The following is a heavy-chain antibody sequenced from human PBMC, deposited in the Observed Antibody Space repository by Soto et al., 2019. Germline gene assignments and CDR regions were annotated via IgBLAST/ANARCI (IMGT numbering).Heavy chain of an antibody. CDR1: GGYISSYY. J-gene: IGHJ3*02. Sequence: SETLSLTCTVSGGYISSYYWSWIRQPPGKGLEWIGYIYYSGSTNYNPSLKSRVTISVDTSKNQFSLKLSSVTAADTAVYYCARLVLLVDYPRADDAFDIWGQGTMVTVSS. D-gene: IGHD4-17*01. CDR3: ARLVLLVDYPRADDAFDI. CDR2: IYYSGST. V-gene: IGHV4-59*08.